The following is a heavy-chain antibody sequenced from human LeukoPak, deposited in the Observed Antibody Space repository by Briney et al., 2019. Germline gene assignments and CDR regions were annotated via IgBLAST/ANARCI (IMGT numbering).Heavy chain of an antibody. D-gene: IGHD6-13*01. J-gene: IGHJ4*02. Sequence: SETLSLTCTVSGGSISSSSYYWGWIRQPPGKGLEWIGSIYYSGSTYYNPSLKSRVTISVDTSRNQFSLKLSSVTAADTAVYYCARRYSSSWFPFDYWGQGTLVTVSS. CDR2: IYYSGST. CDR3: ARRYSSSWFPFDY. V-gene: IGHV4-39*01. CDR1: GGSISSSSYY.